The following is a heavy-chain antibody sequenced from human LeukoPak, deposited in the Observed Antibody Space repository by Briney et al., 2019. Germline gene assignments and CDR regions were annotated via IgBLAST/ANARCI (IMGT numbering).Heavy chain of an antibody. CDR3: ARDQPSTLRFLDP. CDR1: GFTFSSFS. V-gene: IGHV3-21*01. D-gene: IGHD3-3*01. Sequence: GGSLRLSCAASGFTFSSFSMNWVRQPPGKGLEWVSSISSSSGYINYAASVKGRFTISRDNAKNSLYLQMRSLTAEDTAVYYCARDQPSTLRFLDPRGQGTLVTVSS. CDR2: ISSSSGYI. J-gene: IGHJ5*02.